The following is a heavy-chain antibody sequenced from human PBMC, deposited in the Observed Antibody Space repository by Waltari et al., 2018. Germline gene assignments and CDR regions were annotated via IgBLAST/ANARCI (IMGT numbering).Heavy chain of an antibody. D-gene: IGHD5-12*01. CDR3: ARESPRSGYEKGPFDY. J-gene: IGHJ4*02. CDR2: TYYRSKWYN. Sequence: QVQLQQSGPGLVKPSQTLSLTCAISGDRVSSNSAAWNWIRQSPSRGLEWLGRTYYRSKWYNDYAVSVKSRITINPDTSKNQFSLQLNSVTPEDTAVYYCARESPRSGYEKGPFDYWGQGTLVTVSS. CDR1: GDRVSSNSAA. V-gene: IGHV6-1*01.